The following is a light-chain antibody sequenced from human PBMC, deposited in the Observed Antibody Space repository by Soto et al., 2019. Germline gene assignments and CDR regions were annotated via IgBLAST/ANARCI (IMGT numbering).Light chain of an antibody. J-gene: IGKJ3*01. V-gene: IGKV2-29*03. Sequence: DIVLTQTPLSLSVTPGQPASISCKSSQSLTNRDGKTYLYWYLQKPGQSRHLLLYEVSNRCSGVXEXXSGSGSGTDLTMHISRVEAEDGGIYYCSHAAQLPYSFGPGTKLDIK. CDR3: SHAAQLPYS. CDR1: QSLTNRDGKTY. CDR2: EVS.